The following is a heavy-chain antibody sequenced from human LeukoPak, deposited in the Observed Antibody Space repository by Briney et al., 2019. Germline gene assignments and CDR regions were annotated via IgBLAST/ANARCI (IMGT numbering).Heavy chain of an antibody. D-gene: IGHD3-3*01. CDR2: ISGSGGST. CDR1: GFTFSSYA. J-gene: IGHJ4*02. Sequence: GGTLRLSCAASGFTFSSYAMSWVRQAPGKGLEWVSAISGSGGSTYYADSVKGRFTISRDNSKNTLYLQMNSLRAEDTAVYYCAKDQVYDFWSGYYGYWGQGTLVTVSS. V-gene: IGHV3-23*01. CDR3: AKDQVYDFWSGYYGY.